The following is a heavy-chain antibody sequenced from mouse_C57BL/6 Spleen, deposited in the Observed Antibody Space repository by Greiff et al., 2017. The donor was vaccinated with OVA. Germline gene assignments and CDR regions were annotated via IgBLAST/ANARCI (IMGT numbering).Heavy chain of an antibody. Sequence: EVQRVESGGGLVKPGGSLKLSCAASGFTFSSYAMSWVRQTPEKRLEWVATISDGGSYTYYPDNVKGRFTISRDNAKNNLYLQMSHLKSEDTAMYYCARDACYFDYWGQGTPLTVSS. CDR3: ARDACYFDY. J-gene: IGHJ2*01. CDR2: ISDGGSYT. CDR1: GFTFSSYA. V-gene: IGHV5-4*01.